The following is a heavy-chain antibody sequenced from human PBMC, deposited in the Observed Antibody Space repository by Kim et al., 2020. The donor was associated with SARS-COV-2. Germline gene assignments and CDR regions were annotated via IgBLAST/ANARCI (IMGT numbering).Heavy chain of an antibody. Sequence: GGSLRLSCAASRFIISSYWMRWVRQDPGKGLEGVANISEDGREKYYVDSVKGRFTISRDNAKNSLYLQMNSLRAEDTGVYYCARIRSGSSYDTMDVWGQG. D-gene: IGHD3-3*01. CDR2: ISEDGREK. V-gene: IGHV3-7*01. CDR1: RFIISSYW. J-gene: IGHJ6*02. CDR3: ARIRSGSSYDTMDV.